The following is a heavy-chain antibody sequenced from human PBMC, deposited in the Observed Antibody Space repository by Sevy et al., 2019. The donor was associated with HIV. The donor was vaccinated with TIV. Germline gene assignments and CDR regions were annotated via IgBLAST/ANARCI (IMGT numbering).Heavy chain of an antibody. J-gene: IGHJ3*02. Sequence: GGSLRLSCAASGFTFSSYGMHWVRQAPGKGLEWVAVIWYDGSNKYYADSVKGRFTISRDNSKITLYLQMNSLGAEDMAVYYCARDLGGWMGDAFDIWGQGTMVTVSS. D-gene: IGHD3-10*01. CDR3: ARDLGGWMGDAFDI. V-gene: IGHV3-33*01. CDR2: IWYDGSNK. CDR1: GFTFSSYG.